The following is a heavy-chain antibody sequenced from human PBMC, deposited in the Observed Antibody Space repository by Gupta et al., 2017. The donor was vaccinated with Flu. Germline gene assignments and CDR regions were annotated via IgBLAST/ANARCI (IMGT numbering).Heavy chain of an antibody. V-gene: IGHV3-7*03. J-gene: IGHJ6*02. Sequence: SWVRMAPGKGLEWVANINRDGSEKNYVDSAKGRFTISRDNAKDSLFLYMTSLRAEDTAVYYCVRYGFSFGLDLWGQGTTVTVSS. D-gene: IGHD3-10*01. CDR2: INRDGSEK. CDR3: VRYGFSFGLDL.